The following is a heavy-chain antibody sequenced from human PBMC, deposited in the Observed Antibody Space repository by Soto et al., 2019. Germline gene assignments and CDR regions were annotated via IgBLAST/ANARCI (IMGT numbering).Heavy chain of an antibody. V-gene: IGHV4-31*03. D-gene: IGHD3-22*01. CDR1: GGSISSGGYY. Sequence: QVQLQESGPGLVKPSQTLSLTCTVSGGSISSGGYYWSWIRQHPGKGLEWIGYIYYSGSTYYNPSLRSRVTISVDTSKNRFSLKLSSVTAADTAVYYCARGMSSTTTSIHQNYYDSSGYFDYWGQGTLVTVSS. CDR3: ARGMSSTTTSIHQNYYDSSGYFDY. CDR2: IYYSGST. J-gene: IGHJ4*02.